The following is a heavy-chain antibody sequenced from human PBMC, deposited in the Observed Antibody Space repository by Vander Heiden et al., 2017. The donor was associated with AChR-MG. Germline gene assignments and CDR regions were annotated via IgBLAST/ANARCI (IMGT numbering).Heavy chain of an antibody. D-gene: IGHD1-1*01. V-gene: IGHV1-8*01. Sequence: QVQLVQSGTEVTTKHGASVKVSCKASGYTFTSYDINWVRTATVKGLEWMGWMNPNSGKTGYAQKFQCRVTMTRNTSISTAYMELSSLRSEDTAVYYCARGNWQLDYWGQGTLVTVSS. J-gene: IGHJ4*02. CDR3: ARGNWQLDY. CDR2: MNPNSGKT. CDR1: GYTFTSYD.